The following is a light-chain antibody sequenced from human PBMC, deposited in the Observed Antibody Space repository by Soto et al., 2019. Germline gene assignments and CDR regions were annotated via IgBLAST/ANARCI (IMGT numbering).Light chain of an antibody. CDR1: SSDVGAYNY. Sequence: QSALTQPPSASGSPGQSVTISCTGTSSDVGAYNYVSWYQQHPGKAPKLMIYEVSKRPSGVPDRFSGSKSGNTASLTVSGRQAEDEADYYCSSYAGSNNYVFGTGTKVTVL. J-gene: IGLJ1*01. CDR2: EVS. V-gene: IGLV2-8*01. CDR3: SSYAGSNNYV.